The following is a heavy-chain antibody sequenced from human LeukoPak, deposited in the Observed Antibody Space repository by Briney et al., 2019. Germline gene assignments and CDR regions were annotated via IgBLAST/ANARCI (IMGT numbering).Heavy chain of an antibody. V-gene: IGHV1-3*01. CDR1: GYTFTSYA. CDR3: ARDRPGYYDSSNGIDY. J-gene: IGHJ4*02. CDR2: INAGNGNT. Sequence: ASVKVSCKASGYTFTSYAMHWVRQAPGQRLEWMGWINAGNGNTKYSQKFQGRVTITKDTSASTAYMELSSLRSDDTAVYYCARDRPGYYDSSNGIDYWGQGTLVTVSS. D-gene: IGHD3-22*01.